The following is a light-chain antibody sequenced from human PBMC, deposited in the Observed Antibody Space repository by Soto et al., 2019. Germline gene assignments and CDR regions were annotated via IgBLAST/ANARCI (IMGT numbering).Light chain of an antibody. CDR2: GVN. Sequence: QSVLTQPASVSGSPGQSITISCTGTSSDVGAYNYVSWYQCHPGKAPQLIIYGVNSRPSGIPNRFSGSKSANTASLTISGLQAEDETDYYCSSYTTSGTVVFGGGTQLTVL. V-gene: IGLV2-14*03. CDR1: SSDVGAYNY. CDR3: SSYTTSGTVV. J-gene: IGLJ3*02.